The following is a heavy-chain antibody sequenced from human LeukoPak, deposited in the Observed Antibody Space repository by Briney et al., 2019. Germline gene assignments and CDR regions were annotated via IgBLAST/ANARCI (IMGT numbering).Heavy chain of an antibody. Sequence: PETLSLTCTVSGGSISSSSYYWGWIRQPPGKGLEWIGSIYYSGSTYYNPSLKSRVTISVDTSKNQFSLKLSSVTAADTAVYYCVSPGYYYDSSGRAVAFDIWGQGTMVTVSS. J-gene: IGHJ3*02. CDR2: IYYSGST. D-gene: IGHD3-22*01. CDR1: GGSISSSSYY. CDR3: VSPGYYYDSSGRAVAFDI. V-gene: IGHV4-39*01.